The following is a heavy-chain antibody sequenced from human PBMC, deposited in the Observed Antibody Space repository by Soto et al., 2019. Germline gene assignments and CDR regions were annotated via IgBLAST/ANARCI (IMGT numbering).Heavy chain of an antibody. J-gene: IGHJ5*02. Sequence: ASVKVSCKASGYTFTSYGISWVRQAPGQGLEWMGGIIPIFGTANYAQKFQGRVTITADESTSTAYMELSSLRSEDTAVYYCAGVLYYYDSSGTGGWFDPWGQGTLVTVSS. V-gene: IGHV1-69*13. CDR1: GYTFTSYG. CDR3: AGVLYYYDSSGTGGWFDP. D-gene: IGHD3-22*01. CDR2: IIPIFGTA.